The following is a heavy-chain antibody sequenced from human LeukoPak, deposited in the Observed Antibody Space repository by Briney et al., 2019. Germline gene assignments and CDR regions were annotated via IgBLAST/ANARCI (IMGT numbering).Heavy chain of an antibody. CDR1: GGSISSSSYY. V-gene: IGHV4-39*07. CDR3: ARDAKYYFGSRTYFFFEY. D-gene: IGHD3-10*01. CDR2: IYYSGST. Sequence: SETLSLTCTVSGGSISSSSYYWGWIRQPPGKGLEWIGSIYYSGSTYYNPSLKSRVTISVDTSKNQFSLKLSSVTAADTAIYYCARDAKYYFGSRTYFFFEYWGQGTLLTVSS. J-gene: IGHJ4*02.